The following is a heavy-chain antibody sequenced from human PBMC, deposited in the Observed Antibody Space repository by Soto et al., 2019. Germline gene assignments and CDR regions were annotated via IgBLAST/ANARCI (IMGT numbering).Heavy chain of an antibody. CDR2: ISSSGSTI. CDR3: ARDPREYYFDY. V-gene: IGHV3-11*01. Sequence: NPGGSLRLSCAASGSTFSDYYMSWVRQAPGKGLEWVSYISSSGSTIYYADSVKGRFTISRDNAKNSLYLQMNSLRAEDTAVYYCARDPREYYFDYWGQGTLVTVSS. J-gene: IGHJ4*02. CDR1: GSTFSDYY.